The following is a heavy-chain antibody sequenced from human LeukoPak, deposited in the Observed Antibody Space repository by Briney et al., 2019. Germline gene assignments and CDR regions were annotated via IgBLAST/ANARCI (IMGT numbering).Heavy chain of an antibody. Sequence: SETLSLTCTVSGGSISSYYWSWIRQPPGKGLECIGYIYYSGSTNYNPSLKSRVTISVDTSKNQSSLILSSVTTADTAVYYCAREVVAAAGTVDYWGQGTLVTVSS. CDR2: IYYSGST. D-gene: IGHD6-13*01. CDR3: AREVVAAAGTVDY. V-gene: IGHV4-59*01. J-gene: IGHJ4*02. CDR1: GGSISSYY.